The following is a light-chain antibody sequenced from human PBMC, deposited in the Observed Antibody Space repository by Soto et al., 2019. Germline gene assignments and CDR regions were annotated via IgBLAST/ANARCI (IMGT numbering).Light chain of an antibody. V-gene: IGKV3-20*01. J-gene: IGKJ2*01. Sequence: EIVLTQSPGTLSLSPGESATLSCRASQSVSSNYLAWYQQKPGQAPRLLIYGASSRATGIPDRFRGSGSGADFTLTISRLEPEDFAVYYCQQYGTSPYTFGQGTKVDIK. CDR1: QSVSSNY. CDR3: QQYGTSPYT. CDR2: GAS.